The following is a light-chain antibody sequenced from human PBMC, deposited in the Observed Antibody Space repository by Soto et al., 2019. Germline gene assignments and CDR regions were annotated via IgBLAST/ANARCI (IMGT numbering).Light chain of an antibody. V-gene: IGKV3-20*01. CDR3: QQYGSSPLLT. CDR2: GAS. J-gene: IGKJ4*01. CDR1: QSVSSSY. Sequence: EIGFTQSPGTLSLSPGERATLSCMASQSVSSSYLAWYQQKPGQAPRLPLYGASSRATGIPDRFSGSGSGADFALNISRLESEDFAVYYCQQYGSSPLLTFGGGTKVEIK.